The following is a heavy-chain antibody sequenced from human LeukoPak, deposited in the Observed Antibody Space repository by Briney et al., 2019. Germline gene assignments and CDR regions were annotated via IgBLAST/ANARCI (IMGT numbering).Heavy chain of an antibody. CDR2: IYPSGST. CDR3: ARGILL. Sequence: SETLSLTCAVSGYSISSDYFWGWIRQPPGKGLEYIGAIYPSGSTYYNPSLKSRVIISVDTSNNQFSLKLNSVTAADTAVYYCARGILLWGQGTLVTVSS. D-gene: IGHD2-15*01. V-gene: IGHV4-38-2*01. J-gene: IGHJ4*02. CDR1: GYSISSDYF.